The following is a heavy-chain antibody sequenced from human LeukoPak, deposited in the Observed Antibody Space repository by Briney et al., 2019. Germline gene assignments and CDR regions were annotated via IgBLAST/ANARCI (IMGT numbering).Heavy chain of an antibody. CDR3: ARAPWDNYNYAMDV. CDR2: MNPNSGNA. Sequence: GSVKVSCKASGYTFTSYDINWVRQATGQGLEWMGWMNPNSGNAGYVQKFQGRVTMTSSTSVGIAYMELSSLRSEDTAVYFCARAPWDNYNYAMDVWGQEPTVTVSS. D-gene: IGHD1-26*01. J-gene: IGHJ6*01. CDR1: GYTFTSYD. V-gene: IGHV1-8*01.